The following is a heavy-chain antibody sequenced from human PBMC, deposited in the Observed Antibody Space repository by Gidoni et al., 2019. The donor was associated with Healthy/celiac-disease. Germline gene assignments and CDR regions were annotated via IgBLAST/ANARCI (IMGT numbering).Heavy chain of an antibody. CDR1: GFTFRSYA. CDR2: ISYDGSNK. CDR3: ARDPRVYCSGGSCYPTPHFDY. Sequence: QVQLVESGGGVVQPGRSLRLSCAASGFTFRSYALHWVRQAPGKGLEWVAVISYDGSNKYYADSVKGRFTISRDNSKNTLYLQMNSLRAEDTAVYYCARDPRVYCSGGSCYPTPHFDYWGQGTLVTVSS. J-gene: IGHJ4*02. V-gene: IGHV3-30-3*01. D-gene: IGHD2-15*01.